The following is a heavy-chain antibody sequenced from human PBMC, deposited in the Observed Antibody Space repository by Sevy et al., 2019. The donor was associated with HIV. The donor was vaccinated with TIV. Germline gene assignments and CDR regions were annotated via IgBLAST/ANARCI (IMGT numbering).Heavy chain of an antibody. J-gene: IGHJ3*02. CDR3: AKDYYGSGSYYHDAFDI. V-gene: IGHV3-23*01. CDR2: ISGSGGST. CDR1: GFTFSSYA. Sequence: GGSLRLSCAASGFTFSSYAMSWVRQAPGKGLEWVSAISGSGGSTYYADSVKGRFTISRDNSKNTLYLQMNSPRAEDTAVYYCAKDYYGSGSYYHDAFDIWGQGTMVTVSS. D-gene: IGHD3-10*01.